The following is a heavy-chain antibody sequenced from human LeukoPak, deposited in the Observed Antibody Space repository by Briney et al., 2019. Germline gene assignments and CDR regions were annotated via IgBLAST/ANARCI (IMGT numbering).Heavy chain of an antibody. CDR3: ARDIGDCSRDRCYSDYIDY. V-gene: IGHV3-7*01. J-gene: IGHJ4*02. CDR1: GFTFSSYW. Sequence: GGSLRLSCAASGFTFSSYWMNWARQAPGKGLEWVASINHNGNVNYYVDSVKGRFTISRDNSKNTLYLQMNSLRAEDTAVYYCARDIGDCSRDRCYSDYIDYWGQGTVVTVSS. CDR2: INHNGNVN. D-gene: IGHD2-15*01.